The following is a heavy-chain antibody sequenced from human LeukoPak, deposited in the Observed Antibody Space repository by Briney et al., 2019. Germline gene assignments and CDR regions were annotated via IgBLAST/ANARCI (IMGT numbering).Heavy chain of an antibody. CDR2: INHSGST. J-gene: IGHJ2*01. CDR1: GGSFSGYY. V-gene: IGHV4-34*01. D-gene: IGHD5-18*01. Sequence: SETLSLTCAVYGGSFSGYYWSWIRQPPGKGLEWIGEINHSGSTNYNPSLKSRVTISVDTSKNQFSLKLSSVTAAHTAVYYCARGGYSYGYSPNWYFDLWGRGTLVTVSS. CDR3: ARGGYSYGYSPNWYFDL.